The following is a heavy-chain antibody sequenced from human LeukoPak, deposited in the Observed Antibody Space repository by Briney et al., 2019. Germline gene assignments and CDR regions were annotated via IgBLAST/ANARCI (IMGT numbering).Heavy chain of an antibody. D-gene: IGHD2-15*01. CDR2: FHPTGII. V-gene: IGHV4-34*01. Sequence: PSETLSLTCAVYGGSSGYYWSWIRQPPGKGLEWIGEFHPTGIISFNPSLKTRASISADTSKPQFSPKLTSVTAADTALYYCSRGRDQSKTVVYWGQGTLVTVSS. CDR1: GGSSGYY. CDR3: SRGRDQSKTVVY. J-gene: IGHJ4*02.